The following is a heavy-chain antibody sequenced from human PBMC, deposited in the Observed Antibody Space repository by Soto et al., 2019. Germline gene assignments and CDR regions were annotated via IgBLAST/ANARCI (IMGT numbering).Heavy chain of an antibody. CDR1: GYTFTSFG. CDR3: ARDHRGGTDALDI. J-gene: IGHJ3*02. D-gene: IGHD2-15*01. V-gene: IGHV1-18*01. CDR2: ISAYNGNT. Sequence: QVQRVQSGAEVKKPGASVKVSCKASGYTFTSFGISWVRQAPGQGLEWMGWISAYNGNTNYAENLQGKVTMTTDTSASTTYMELRSLRSDDTAVYYCARDHRGGTDALDIWGQGTMVTVSS.